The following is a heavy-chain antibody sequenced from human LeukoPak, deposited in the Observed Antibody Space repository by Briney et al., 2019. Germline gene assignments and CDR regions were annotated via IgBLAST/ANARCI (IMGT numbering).Heavy chain of an antibody. CDR2: ITDDATT. CDR3: VRDRVGPDY. J-gene: IGHJ4*02. Sequence: GGSMRLSCAASGFTFSSAWMHWVRQAPGTGLVWVSRITDDATTTYADSVKGRFTISRDNAKNTLYLQMNSLRAEDTAVYYCVRDRVGPDYWGQGTLVTVSS. CDR1: GFTFSSAW. D-gene: IGHD1-26*01. V-gene: IGHV3-74*03.